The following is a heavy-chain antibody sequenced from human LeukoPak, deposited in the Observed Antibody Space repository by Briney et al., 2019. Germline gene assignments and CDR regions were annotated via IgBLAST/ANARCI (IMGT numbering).Heavy chain of an antibody. CDR2: IKQDGSEK. CDR3: AKYSGSYVYYYYMDV. CDR1: GFTFSSYW. V-gene: IGHV3-7*03. Sequence: GGSLRLSCAASGFTFSSYWMSWVRQAPGKGLEWVANIKQDGSEKYYVDSVKGRFTISRDNAKNTLYLQMNSLRAEDTAVYYCAKYSGSYVYYYYMDVWGKGTTVTVSS. J-gene: IGHJ6*03. D-gene: IGHD1-26*01.